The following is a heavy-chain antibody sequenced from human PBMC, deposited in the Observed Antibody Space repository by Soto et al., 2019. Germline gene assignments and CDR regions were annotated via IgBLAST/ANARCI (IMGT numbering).Heavy chain of an antibody. CDR3: ARDGDYSGDAFDI. CDR2: IYYSGST. CDR1: GGSISSGGYY. J-gene: IGHJ3*02. Sequence: QVQLQESGPGLVKPSQTLSLTCTVSGGSISSGGYYWSWIRQHPGKGLEWIGYIYYSGSTYYNPSLKSRVTITVDTSKNQFSLKLSSVTAADTAVYYCARDGDYSGDAFDIWGQGTMVTVSS. V-gene: IGHV4-31*03. D-gene: IGHD4-17*01.